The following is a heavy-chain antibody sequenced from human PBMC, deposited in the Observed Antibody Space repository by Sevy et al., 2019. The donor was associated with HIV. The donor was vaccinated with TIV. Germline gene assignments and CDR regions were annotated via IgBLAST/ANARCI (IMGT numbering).Heavy chain of an antibody. CDR1: GFTFSSYA. CDR3: ARGWRRVIHETFDI. Sequence: GGSLRLSCAASGFTFSSYAMHWVRQAPGKGLEWVAFISYDGTNKDYADSVKGRFTISRDNLKNTLSLQMSSLRAEDTAVYYCARGWRRVIHETFDIWGQGTMVTVSS. V-gene: IGHV3-30-3*01. D-gene: IGHD3-22*01. J-gene: IGHJ3*02. CDR2: ISYDGTNK.